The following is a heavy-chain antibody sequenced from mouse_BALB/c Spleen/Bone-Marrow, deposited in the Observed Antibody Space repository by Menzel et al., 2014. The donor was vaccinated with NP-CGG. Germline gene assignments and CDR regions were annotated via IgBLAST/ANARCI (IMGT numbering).Heavy chain of an antibody. CDR1: GYTFTSYT. J-gene: IGHJ3*01. Sequence: VQLQESGAELARPGASVKMSCKASGYTFTSYTMQWIRQRPGQGLEWIGYTVPSSDYTNYNQNFKDKATLTADKSSSTAYMQLNGLTSEGFAVYYCAREARTGAWFAYWGQGTLVTVSA. CDR2: TVPSSDYT. D-gene: IGHD4-1*01. V-gene: IGHV1-4*01. CDR3: AREARTGAWFAY.